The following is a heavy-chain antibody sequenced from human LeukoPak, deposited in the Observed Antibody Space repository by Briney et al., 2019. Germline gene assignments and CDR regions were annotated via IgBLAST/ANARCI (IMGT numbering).Heavy chain of an antibody. Sequence: GGSLRLSCAASGFTFSSYGMHLVRQAPGKGLEWVAVIWYDGSNKYYADSVKGRLTISRDNSKNTLYLQMNSLRAEDTAVYYCARDIARRYFDYWGQGTLVTVSS. CDR3: ARDIARRYFDY. CDR2: IWYDGSNK. J-gene: IGHJ4*02. D-gene: IGHD1-26*01. V-gene: IGHV3-33*01. CDR1: GFTFSSYG.